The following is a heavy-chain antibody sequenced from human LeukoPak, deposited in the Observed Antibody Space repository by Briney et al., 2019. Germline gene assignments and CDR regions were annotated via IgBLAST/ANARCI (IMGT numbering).Heavy chain of an antibody. CDR3: ASHSSSWYGFDY. D-gene: IGHD6-13*01. J-gene: IGHJ4*02. CDR1: GFTFSRYA. CDR2: IYSGGST. V-gene: IGHV3-53*01. Sequence: GGSLRLSCAASGFTFSRYAVSWVRQGPGKGLEWVSVIYSGGSTYYADSVKGRFTISRDNSKNTLYLQMNSLRAEDTAVYYCASHSSSWYGFDYWGQGTLVTVSS.